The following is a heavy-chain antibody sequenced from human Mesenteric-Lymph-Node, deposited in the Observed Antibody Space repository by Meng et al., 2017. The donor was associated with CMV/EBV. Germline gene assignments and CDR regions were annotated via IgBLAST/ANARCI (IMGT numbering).Heavy chain of an antibody. D-gene: IGHD3-10*01. CDR2: IYRGDNT. J-gene: IGHJ4*02. CDR3: TGDSVSNPNLDY. Sequence: EGYLVGSGGGLVLPGGSLRLSCAASGFNVRDKYMSWVRQAPGKGLEWVCIIYRGDNTYYIDSVKDRFTVSRDNSKNTMYLQMNSLRVEDTAVYYCTGDSVSNPNLDYWGQGTLVTVSS. V-gene: IGHV3-66*01. CDR1: GFNVRDKY.